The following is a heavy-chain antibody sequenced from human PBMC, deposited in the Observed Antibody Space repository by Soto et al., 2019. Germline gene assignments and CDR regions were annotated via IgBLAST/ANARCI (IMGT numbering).Heavy chain of an antibody. CDR2: IYYSGST. Sequence: PSETLSLTCTVSGGSISSSSYYWGWIRQPPGKGLEWIGSIYYSGSTYYNPSLKSRVTISVDTSKNQFSLKLSSVTAADTAVYYCARDNTYYDFWSGPPSGYYYMVVWGKGTTVSVSS. CDR1: GGSISSSSYY. J-gene: IGHJ6*03. CDR3: ARDNTYYDFWSGPPSGYYYMVV. V-gene: IGHV4-39*02. D-gene: IGHD3-3*01.